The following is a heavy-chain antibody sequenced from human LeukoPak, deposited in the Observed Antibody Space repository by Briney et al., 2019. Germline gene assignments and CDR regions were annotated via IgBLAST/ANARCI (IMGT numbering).Heavy chain of an antibody. V-gene: IGHV4-39*01. J-gene: IGHJ4*02. D-gene: IGHD6-25*01. CDR1: GGSISSSSYY. Sequence: SETLSLTCTVSGGSISSSSYYWGWIRQPPGKGLEWIGSIYYSGSTYYNPSLKSRVTISVDTSKNQFSLKLSSVTAADTAVYYCARGPSSSASDYWGQGTLVTVSS. CDR3: ARGPSSSASDY. CDR2: IYYSGST.